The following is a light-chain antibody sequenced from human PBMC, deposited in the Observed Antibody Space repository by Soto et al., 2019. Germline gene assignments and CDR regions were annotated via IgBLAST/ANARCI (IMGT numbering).Light chain of an antibody. Sequence: QSVLTQPASVSGSPGQSITISCTGTSSDVGGYNYVPWYQQHPGKAPKLMIYEVSNRPSGVSNRFSGSKSGNTASLTISGLQAEDEADYYCSSYTSSSTLYVFGTGTKATV. CDR2: EVS. CDR3: SSYTSSSTLYV. J-gene: IGLJ1*01. CDR1: SSDVGGYNY. V-gene: IGLV2-14*01.